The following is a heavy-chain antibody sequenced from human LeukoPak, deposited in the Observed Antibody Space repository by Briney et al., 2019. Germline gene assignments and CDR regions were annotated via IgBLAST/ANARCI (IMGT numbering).Heavy chain of an antibody. V-gene: IGHV1-24*01. CDR2: LDPEGGGL. CDR3: ATVFQQRGYYYMDV. CDR1: GYTFTGYY. J-gene: IGHJ6*03. Sequence: GASVKVSCKASGYTFTGYYMHWVQQAPGKGLEWLGGLDPEGGGLIYAQNFQGRVIMTEDTSTDTAYMELSSLKSEDTGVYYCATVFQQRGYYYMDVWGKGTTVTVSS. D-gene: IGHD6-13*01.